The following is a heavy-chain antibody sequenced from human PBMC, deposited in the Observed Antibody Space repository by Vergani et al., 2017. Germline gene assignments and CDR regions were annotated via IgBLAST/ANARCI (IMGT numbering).Heavy chain of an antibody. CDR1: GGTFSSYA. CDR2: IIPIFGTA. Sequence: QVQLVQSGAEVKKPGSSVKVSCKASGGTFSSYAISWVRQAPGQGLEWMGRIIPIFGTANYAQKFQGRVTITSDESTSTAYMELSSLRAEDKAVYYCARSAPASDSSCYYYYFGAFDIWGQGRMVTVAS. V-gene: IGHV1-69*18. CDR3: ARSAPASDSSCYYYYFGAFDI. J-gene: IGHJ3*02. D-gene: IGHD3-22*01.